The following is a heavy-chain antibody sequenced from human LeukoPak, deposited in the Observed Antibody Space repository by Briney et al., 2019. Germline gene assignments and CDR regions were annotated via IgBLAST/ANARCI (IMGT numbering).Heavy chain of an antibody. J-gene: IGHJ6*02. CDR2: IIPIFGTA. V-gene: IGHV1-69*13. CDR3: ARSRSALYYYYYGMDV. D-gene: IGHD6-6*01. CDR1: GGTFSSYA. Sequence: SVKVSCKASGGTFSSYAISWVRQAPGQGLEWMGGIIPIFGTANYAQKFQGRVTITADESTSTAYMELSSLRSEDTAVYYCARSRSALYYYYYGMDVWGQGTTVTVSS.